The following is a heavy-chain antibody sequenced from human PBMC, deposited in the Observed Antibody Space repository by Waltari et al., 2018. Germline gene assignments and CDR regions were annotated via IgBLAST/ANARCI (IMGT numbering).Heavy chain of an antibody. CDR3: AREEWKLSFDY. D-gene: IGHD1-26*01. CDR1: GFTFSSYA. J-gene: IGHJ4*02. CDR2: ISYDGSNK. V-gene: IGHV3-30-3*01. Sequence: VQLVESGGGLVQPGRSLRLSCAASGFTFSSYAMHWVRQAPGKGLEWVAVISYDGSNKYYADSVKGRFTISRDNSKNTLYLQMNSLRAEDTAVYYCAREEWKLSFDYWGQGTLVTVSS.